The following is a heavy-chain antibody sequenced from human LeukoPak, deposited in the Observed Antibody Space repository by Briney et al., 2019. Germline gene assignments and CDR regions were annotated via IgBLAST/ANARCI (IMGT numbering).Heavy chain of an antibody. CDR2: FSNSGET. V-gene: IGHV3-23*01. Sequence: GGSLRLSCAASGFTFSTYAMAWVRQAPGKGLEWVSAFSNSGETHYADSVKGRFTISRDNSKNTLYLQMNSLRAEDTAVYYCAKLGDDYYDSSGYYYYYYMDVWGKGTTVTVSS. J-gene: IGHJ6*03. CDR1: GFTFSTYA. D-gene: IGHD3-22*01. CDR3: AKLGDDYYDSSGYYYYYYMDV.